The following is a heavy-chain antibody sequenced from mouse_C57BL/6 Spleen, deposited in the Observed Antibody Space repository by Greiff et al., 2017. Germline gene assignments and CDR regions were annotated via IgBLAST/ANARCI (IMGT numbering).Heavy chain of an antibody. CDR1: GYTFTSYW. J-gene: IGHJ2*01. CDR3: TSKDYGNYDY. Sequence: EVQLQQSGTVLARPGASVKMSCKTSGYTFTSYWMHWVKQRPGQGLEWIGAIYPGNSDTSYNQKFKGKAKLTAVTSASPAYMELSSLTNEDSAVYYCTSKDYGNYDYWGQGTTLTVSS. CDR2: IYPGNSDT. V-gene: IGHV1-5*01. D-gene: IGHD2-1*01.